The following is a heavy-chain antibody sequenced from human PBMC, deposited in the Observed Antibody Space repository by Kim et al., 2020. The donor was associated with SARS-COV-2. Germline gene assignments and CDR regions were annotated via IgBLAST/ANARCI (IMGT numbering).Heavy chain of an antibody. CDR2: IYYSGST. J-gene: IGHJ4*02. D-gene: IGHD5-12*01. CDR3: ARESRYSGYERYFDY. CDR1: GGSISSGGYY. V-gene: IGHV4-31*03. Sequence: SETLSLTCTVSGGSISSGGYYWSWIRQHPGKGLEWIGYIYYSGSTYYNPSLKSRVTISVDTSKNQFSLKLSSVTAADTAVYYCARESRYSGYERYFDYWGQGTLVTVSS.